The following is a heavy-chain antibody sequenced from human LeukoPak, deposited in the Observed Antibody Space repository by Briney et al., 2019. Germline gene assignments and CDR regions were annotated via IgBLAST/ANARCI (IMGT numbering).Heavy chain of an antibody. D-gene: IGHD1-26*01. CDR3: AKRDQGAIVGATRPRDY. Sequence: GGSLRLSCAASGFTFSSYGMSWVRQAPGKGLEWVSAISGSGGSTYYADSVKGRFTISRDNSKNTLYLQMSSLRAEDTAVYYCAKRDQGAIVGATRPRDYWGQGTLVTVSS. J-gene: IGHJ4*02. CDR1: GFTFSSYG. CDR2: ISGSGGST. V-gene: IGHV3-23*01.